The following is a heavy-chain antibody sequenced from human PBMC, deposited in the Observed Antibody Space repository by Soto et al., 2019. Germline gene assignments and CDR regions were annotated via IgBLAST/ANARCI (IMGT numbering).Heavy chain of an antibody. V-gene: IGHV1-69*13. CDR3: ASTPSPGGDWFDP. CDR2: IIPIFGTA. J-gene: IGHJ5*02. Sequence: ASVKVSCKASGGTFSSYAISWLRQAPGQGLEWMGGIIPIFGTANYAQKFQGRVTITADESTSTAYMELSSLRSEDTAVYYCASTPSPGGDWFDPWGQGTLVTVSS. D-gene: IGHD3-10*01. CDR1: GGTFSSYA.